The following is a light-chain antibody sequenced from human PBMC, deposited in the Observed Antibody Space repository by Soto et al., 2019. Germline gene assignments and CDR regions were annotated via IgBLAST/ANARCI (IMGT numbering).Light chain of an antibody. J-gene: IGKJ3*01. V-gene: IGKV3-20*01. CDR1: QNLNSNF. CDR2: GVS. Sequence: PGERATLSCRASQNLNSNFLAWYQQKPGQAPRLLIYGVSNRATGIPDRFSGSGSGTDFTLTISRLEPEDFAVYYCQQYGSSPPFTFGPGTNVDIK. CDR3: QQYGSSPPFT.